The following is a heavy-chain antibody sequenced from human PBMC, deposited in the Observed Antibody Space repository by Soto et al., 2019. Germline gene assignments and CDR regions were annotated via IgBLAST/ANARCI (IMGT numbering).Heavy chain of an antibody. J-gene: IGHJ4*02. CDR1: GFSLSTSGVG. V-gene: IGHV2-5*02. CDR3: AHRRSAAAGSGFDY. D-gene: IGHD6-13*01. CDR2: IYWDGDE. Sequence: QITLKESGPTLVKPTQTLTLTCTFSGFSLSTSGVGVGWIRQPPGQALEWLALIYWDGDERYSPSLKSRLTITKDTSKNQVVLTMTNMDPVDTGTYYCAHRRSAAAGSGFDYWGQGTLVTVSP.